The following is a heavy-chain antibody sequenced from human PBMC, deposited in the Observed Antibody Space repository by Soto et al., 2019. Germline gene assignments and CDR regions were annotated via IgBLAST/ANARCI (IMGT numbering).Heavy chain of an antibody. D-gene: IGHD3-22*01. CDR3: ARADYNDRRGYLLPCGY. J-gene: IGHJ4*02. CDR2: MNPNSGNT. Sequence: QVQLVQSGAEVKKPGASVKVSCKASGYTFTSYDINWVRQATGQGLEWMGWMNPNSGNTGQAQKFKGRVTMTRNTSISTAYMELSSLRSEDTAVSYCARADYNDRRGYLLPCGYWGQGTLVTVSS. V-gene: IGHV1-8*01. CDR1: GYTFTSYD.